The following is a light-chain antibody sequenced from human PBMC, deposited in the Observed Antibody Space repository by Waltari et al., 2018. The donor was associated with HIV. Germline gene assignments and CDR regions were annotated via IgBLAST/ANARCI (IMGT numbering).Light chain of an antibody. CDR1: KSNIGNNL. CDR2: RND. Sequence: QPKMTQAPSASKTPGQRITMSWSGSKSNIGNNLIYWYQQIPGAAPRLVMARNDRRPAGVPDRFSGTKSGTSAFLAITDLRLDDEATYVCASWDDNLRHWVFGGGTKLTVL. CDR3: ASWDDNLRHWV. J-gene: IGLJ3*02. V-gene: IGLV1-47*01.